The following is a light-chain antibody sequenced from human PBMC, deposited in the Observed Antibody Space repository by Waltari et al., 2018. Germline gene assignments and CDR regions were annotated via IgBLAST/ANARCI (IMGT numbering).Light chain of an antibody. CDR1: QSISSY. CDR2: DAS. CDR3: QQRQNWPLT. J-gene: IGKJ4*01. V-gene: IGKV3-11*01. Sequence: EIVLTQSPATLSLSPGERVTLSCRASQSISSYLVWYQQRPGQAPRLLIYDASNRATGIPARFSGSGSGTDFTLTISSLETEDFADYYCQQRQNWPLTFGGGTKVEIK.